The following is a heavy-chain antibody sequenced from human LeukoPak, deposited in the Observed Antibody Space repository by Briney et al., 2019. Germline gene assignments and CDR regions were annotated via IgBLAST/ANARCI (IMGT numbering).Heavy chain of an antibody. CDR3: ARNYD. D-gene: IGHD3-16*01. Sequence: GGSLRLSCAASGFTFSSNWMTWVRQAPGKGLEWVANINQDGSEKYYVDSVKGRFTISRDNAKNSLDLQMNSLRDGDTAVYFCARNYDWGQGTLVTVSS. CDR2: INQDGSEK. J-gene: IGHJ4*02. V-gene: IGHV3-7*04. CDR1: GFTFSSNW.